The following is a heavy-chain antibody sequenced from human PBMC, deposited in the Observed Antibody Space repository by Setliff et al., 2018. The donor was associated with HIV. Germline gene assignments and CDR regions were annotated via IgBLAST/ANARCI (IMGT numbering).Heavy chain of an antibody. CDR3: ARVVPEVVYGAYWFDP. Sequence: PSETLSLTCTVSGGSIRSYYWSWIRQPAGKGLEWIGRIYGSGSTNYNPSLESRVTMSVDTSKNQVSLKLNSVTAADAAVYYCARVVPEVVYGAYWFDPWGQGTQVTVS. J-gene: IGHJ5*02. V-gene: IGHV4-4*07. CDR1: GGSIRSYY. D-gene: IGHD4-17*01. CDR2: IYGSGST.